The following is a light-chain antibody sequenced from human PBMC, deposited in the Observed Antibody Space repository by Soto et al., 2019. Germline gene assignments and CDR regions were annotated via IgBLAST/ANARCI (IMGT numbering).Light chain of an antibody. J-gene: IGKJ4*01. CDR2: DAS. V-gene: IGKV3-11*01. CDR1: QSVSSY. Sequence: EIVLTQSPATLSLSPGERATLSCRASQSVSSYLAWYQQRPGQAPRPLMYDASNRATGIQARFSGSGSGTGVTLTISSLVDEDFAFYYCQQRSNWPLTFGGGTKVEI. CDR3: QQRSNWPLT.